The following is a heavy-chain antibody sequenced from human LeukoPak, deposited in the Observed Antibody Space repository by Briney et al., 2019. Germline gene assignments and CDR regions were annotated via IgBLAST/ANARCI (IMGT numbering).Heavy chain of an antibody. CDR1: GFTFSSYA. D-gene: IGHD6-13*01. CDR2: ISGSGDST. Sequence: GGSLRLPCAASGFTFSSYAMSWVRQAPGKGLEWVSAISGSGDSTYYGDSVKGRFTISRDNSKNTLYLQMNSLRAEDTAVYYCAKTRPLDSSSWSHGDYWGQGTLVTVSS. V-gene: IGHV3-23*01. J-gene: IGHJ4*02. CDR3: AKTRPLDSSSWSHGDY.